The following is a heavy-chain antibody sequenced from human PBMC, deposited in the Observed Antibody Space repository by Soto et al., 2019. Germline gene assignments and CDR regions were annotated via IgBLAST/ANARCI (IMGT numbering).Heavy chain of an antibody. J-gene: IGHJ5*02. CDR2: ISAYNGNT. CDR1: GYTFTSYG. V-gene: IGHV1-18*04. D-gene: IGHD3-10*01. Sequence: ASVKVSCKASGYTFTSYGISWVRQAPGQGLEWMGWISAYNGNTNYAQKLQGRVTMTTDTSTSTAYMELRSLRSDDTAVYYCASELERFGERWFDPWRKGTLVTVSS. CDR3: ASELERFGERWFDP.